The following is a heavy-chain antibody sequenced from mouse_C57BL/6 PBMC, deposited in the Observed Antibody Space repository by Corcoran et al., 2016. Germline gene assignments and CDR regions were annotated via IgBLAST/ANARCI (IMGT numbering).Heavy chain of an antibody. CDR3: ARGGYGNSYCYLDV. D-gene: IGHD2-1*01. V-gene: IGHV1-34*01. Sequence: EHQLQEYGNEFVQHVASENMSCKASGYTFTDSYMHWVKQSHGKSLEWIGYIYPNNGGNGSNQKFKGKSTLPVDKSSSTAYMELRSLTSEDSAVYYCARGGYGNSYCYLDVWGTGTTVTVSS. CDR2: IYPNNGGN. J-gene: IGHJ1*03. CDR1: GYTFTDSY.